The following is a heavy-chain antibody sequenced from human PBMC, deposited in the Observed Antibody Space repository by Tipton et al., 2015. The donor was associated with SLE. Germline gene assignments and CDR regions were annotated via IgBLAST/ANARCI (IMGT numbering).Heavy chain of an antibody. CDR1: GFSISSGFN. Sequence: TLSLTCTVSGFSISSGFNWGWIRQPPGKGLEWIGYIYYSGHTHYNPSLKSRVTISLDTSKNQFSLRLTSVTAADTAMYYCARAPEPEYCGGDCFPDWYFDLWGRGTLVTVSS. D-gene: IGHD2-21*01. J-gene: IGHJ2*01. CDR2: IYYSGHT. V-gene: IGHV4-61*01. CDR3: ARAPEPEYCGGDCFPDWYFDL.